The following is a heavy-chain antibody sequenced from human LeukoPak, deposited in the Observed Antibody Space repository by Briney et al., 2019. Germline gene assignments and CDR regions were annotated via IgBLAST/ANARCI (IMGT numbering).Heavy chain of an antibody. V-gene: IGHV3-23*01. CDR1: GFSFSTYS. CDR3: AKEGSYYDFWSGYLYYFDY. D-gene: IGHD3-3*01. CDR2: ISASGGDT. Sequence: GGSLRLSCAASGFSFSTYSFSWVRQAPGKGLEWVSGISASGGDTFYADSVKGRFTISRDNSKNTLSLQMNSLRVEDTAIYYCAKEGSYYDFWSGYLYYFDYWGQGTLVTVSS. J-gene: IGHJ4*02.